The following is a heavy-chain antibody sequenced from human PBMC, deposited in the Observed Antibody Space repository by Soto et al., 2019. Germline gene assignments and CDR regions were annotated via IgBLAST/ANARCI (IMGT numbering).Heavy chain of an antibody. V-gene: IGHV1-3*01. D-gene: IGHD6-13*01. CDR2: INAGNGNT. CDR3: ARLQAAAGDNDLTFDY. J-gene: IGHJ4*02. Sequence: ASVKVSCKASGYTFASCAMHWVRQAPGQRLEWMGWINAGNGNTKYSQKFQGRVTITRDTSASTAYMELSSLKASDTAMYYCARLQAAAGDNDLTFDYWGQGTLVTVSS. CDR1: GYTFASCA.